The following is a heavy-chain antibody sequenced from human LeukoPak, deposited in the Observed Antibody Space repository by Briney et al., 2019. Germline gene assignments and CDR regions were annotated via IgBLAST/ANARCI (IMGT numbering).Heavy chain of an antibody. V-gene: IGHV3-11*01. D-gene: IGHD3-22*01. CDR1: GFTFSDYY. CDR2: ISSSGSTI. J-gene: IGHJ4*02. CDR3: ARVDYYDSSGYYYWRAATRLFDY. Sequence: TPGGSLRLSCAASGFTFSDYYMSWIRQAPGKGLEWVSYISSSGSTIYYADSVKSRFTISRDNAKNSLYLQMNSLRAEDTAVYYCARVDYYDSSGYYYWRAATRLFDYWGQGTLVTVSS.